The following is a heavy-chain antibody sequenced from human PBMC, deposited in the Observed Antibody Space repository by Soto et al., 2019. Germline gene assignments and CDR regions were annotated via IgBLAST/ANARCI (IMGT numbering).Heavy chain of an antibody. J-gene: IGHJ4*02. Sequence: SLRLSCGASGFSFSSYWMSWVRKAPGKGLEWVANIKQDGSEKYYVDSVKGRFTISRDNAKNSLYLQMNSLRAEDTAVYYCGVWFGELLYKYFDYWGQGTLVNVSS. CDR2: IKQDGSEK. CDR3: GVWFGELLYKYFDY. CDR1: GFSFSSYW. D-gene: IGHD3-10*01. V-gene: IGHV3-7*02.